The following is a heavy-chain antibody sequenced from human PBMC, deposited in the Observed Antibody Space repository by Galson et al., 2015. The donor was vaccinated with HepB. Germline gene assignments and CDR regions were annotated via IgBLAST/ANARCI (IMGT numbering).Heavy chain of an antibody. Sequence: SLRLSCAASGFTFSYHGMHWVRQAPGKGLEWVAVIWSDGRNEHYADSVKGRFTISGDNSKNTLYLQMNSLRDDDTAVYYCARDLGGVDGDGLDVWGQGSAVTVSS. J-gene: IGHJ6*02. V-gene: IGHV3-33*01. CDR1: GFTFSYHG. CDR3: ARDLGGVDGDGLDV. CDR2: IWSDGRNE. D-gene: IGHD5-24*01.